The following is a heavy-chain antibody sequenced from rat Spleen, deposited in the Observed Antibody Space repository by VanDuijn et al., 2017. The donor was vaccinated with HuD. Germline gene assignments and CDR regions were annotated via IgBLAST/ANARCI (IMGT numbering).Heavy chain of an antibody. CDR1: GFTFSHYG. CDR3: TRGTYFRH. CDR2: LSYDGHTT. J-gene: IGHJ2*01. V-gene: IGHV5-29*01. D-gene: IGHD4-6*01. Sequence: EVQLVESGGGLVQPGRSMKLSCAASGFTFSHYGMAWVRQAPTKGLEWVATLSYDGHTTYYRDSVKGRFTISRDIAKSTLYLQMNDLRSEDTATYYCTRGTYFRHWGQGVMVTVSS.